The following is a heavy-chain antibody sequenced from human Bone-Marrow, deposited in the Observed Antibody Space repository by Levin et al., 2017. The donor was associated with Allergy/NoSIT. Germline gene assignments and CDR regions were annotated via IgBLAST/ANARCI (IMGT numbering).Heavy chain of an antibody. CDR2: ILSGGTYT. CDR3: ARDGGTNNHDWYFDL. CDR1: GFTFSSSR. J-gene: IGHJ2*01. Sequence: GESLKISCAASGFTFSSSRMHWVRQAPGKGLVWVSRILSGGTYTGYADSVKGRFTISRDNAKNTLFLQMNSLSAEDTAVYYCARDGGTNNHDWYFDLWGRGTLVTVSS. D-gene: IGHD1-14*01. V-gene: IGHV3-74*01.